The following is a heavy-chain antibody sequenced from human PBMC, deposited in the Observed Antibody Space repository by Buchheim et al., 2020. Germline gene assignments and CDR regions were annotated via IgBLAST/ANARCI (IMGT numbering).Heavy chain of an antibody. CDR3: ARDGSGSFDY. J-gene: IGHJ4*02. CDR2: ISYDGSNK. CDR1: GFTFSSYA. D-gene: IGHD6-19*01. Sequence: QVQLVESGGGVVQPGRSLRLSCAASGFTFSSYAMHWVRQAPGKGLEWVAAISYDGSNKYYADSVKGRFTISRDNSKNTLYLQMNSLRAEDTAVYYCARDGSGSFDYWGQGTL. V-gene: IGHV3-30*04.